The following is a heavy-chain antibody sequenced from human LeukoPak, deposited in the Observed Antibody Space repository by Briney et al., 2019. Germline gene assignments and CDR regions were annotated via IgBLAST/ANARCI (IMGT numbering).Heavy chain of an antibody. V-gene: IGHV1-2*04. J-gene: IGHJ4*02. D-gene: IGHD2-21*02. CDR3: ARGGDWLFDY. CDR1: GYTFTGYY. CDR2: INPNSGGT. Sequence: GSVKVSCKASGYTFTGYYMHWVRQAPGQGLEWMGWINPNSGGTSYAQKFQGWVTMTRDTSISTAYMELSRLRSDDTAVYYCARGGDWLFDYWGQGILVTVSS.